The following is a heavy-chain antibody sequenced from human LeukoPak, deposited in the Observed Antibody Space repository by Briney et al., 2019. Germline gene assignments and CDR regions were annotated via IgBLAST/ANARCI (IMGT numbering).Heavy chain of an antibody. CDR3: AITQQRITMFRGTTEREFSVYE. J-gene: IGHJ4*02. D-gene: IGHD3-10*01. Sequence: GKGLEWVSVIYSGGSTYYADSGKGRFTISRDNSKNTLYLQMNSLRAEDTAVYYCAITQQRITMFRGTTEREFSVYEWGQGILVTVSS. CDR2: IYSGGST. V-gene: IGHV3-53*01.